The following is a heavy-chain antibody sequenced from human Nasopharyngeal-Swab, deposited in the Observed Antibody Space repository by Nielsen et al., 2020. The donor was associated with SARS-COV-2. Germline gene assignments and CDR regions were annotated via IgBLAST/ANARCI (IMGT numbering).Heavy chain of an antibody. D-gene: IGHD2-2*01. J-gene: IGHJ4*02. Sequence: WIRQPPGKGLEWIGSIYCSGSTYYNPSLKSRVTISVDTSKNQFSLKLSSVTAADTAVYYCARAEVPAALDYWGQGTLVTVSS. CDR3: ARAEVPAALDY. V-gene: IGHV4-38-2*02. CDR2: IYCSGST.